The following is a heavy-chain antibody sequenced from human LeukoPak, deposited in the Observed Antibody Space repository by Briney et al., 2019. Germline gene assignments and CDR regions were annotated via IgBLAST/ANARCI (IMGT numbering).Heavy chain of an antibody. CDR2: IGTAGDT. J-gene: IGHJ4*02. CDR3: ATADRSGWYSY. CDR1: GLTFSTYN. V-gene: IGHV3-13*04. D-gene: IGHD6-19*01. Sequence: AGGSLGLSCAASGLTFSTYNMHWVRQPTGKGPEWVLAIGTAGDTYYPGSVKGRFTISRENAKNSLYLQMNNLRAGDTAVYYCATADRSGWYSYWGQGTLVTVSS.